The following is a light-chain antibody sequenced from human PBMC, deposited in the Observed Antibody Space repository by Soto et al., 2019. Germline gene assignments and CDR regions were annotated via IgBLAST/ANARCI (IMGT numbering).Light chain of an antibody. CDR1: QSDSNN. V-gene: IGKV3-15*01. Sequence: EILLTQSPATLSLSPGERATLSCVPSQSDSNNVAWYQQKPGQAPRLLILGASTRATGIPARFSGSGSGTEFTLSISSLQSEDFAVYYCKQYKEWPPFTFGQGTRLEIK. CDR2: GAS. J-gene: IGKJ5*01. CDR3: KQYKEWPPFT.